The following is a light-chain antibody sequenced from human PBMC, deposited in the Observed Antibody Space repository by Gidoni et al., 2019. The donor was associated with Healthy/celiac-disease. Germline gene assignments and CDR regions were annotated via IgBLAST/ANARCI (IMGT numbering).Light chain of an antibody. J-gene: IGKJ1*01. V-gene: IGKV1-27*01. CDR1: QGISNY. Sequence: DIQLTQSPSSLSASVGDRVTITCRASQGISNYLAWYQQKPGKVPKLLIYAASTLQSGVPSRFSGSGSGTDFTLTISSLQPEDVATYYCQKYNSAPWTFXQXTKVEIK. CDR3: QKYNSAPWT. CDR2: AAS.